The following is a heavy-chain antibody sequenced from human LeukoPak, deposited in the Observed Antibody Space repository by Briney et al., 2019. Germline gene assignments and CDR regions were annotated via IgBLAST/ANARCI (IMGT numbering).Heavy chain of an antibody. V-gene: IGHV3-48*03. CDR1: GFTFSSYE. D-gene: IGHD1-7*01. CDR2: ISSSGSTI. Sequence: PGGSLRLSCTASGFTFSSYEMNWVRQAPGKGLEWVSYISSSGSTIYYADSVNGRFTISRDNAKNSLYLQMNSLRAEDTAVYYCAAQNWNYAYWGQGTLVTVSS. J-gene: IGHJ4*02. CDR3: AAQNWNYAY.